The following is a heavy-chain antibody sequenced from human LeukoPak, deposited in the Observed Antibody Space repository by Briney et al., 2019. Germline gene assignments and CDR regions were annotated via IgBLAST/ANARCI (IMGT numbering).Heavy chain of an antibody. Sequence: PSETLPLTCTVSGGSINSSSYYWGWIRQPPGKGLEWIGSIYYSGSTYYNPSLKSRVTISVDTSKNQFSLKLSSVTAADTAVYYCARERYGSGSDWGQGTLVTVSS. CDR3: ARERYGSGSD. D-gene: IGHD3-10*01. J-gene: IGHJ4*02. V-gene: IGHV4-39*07. CDR1: GGSINSSSYY. CDR2: IYYSGST.